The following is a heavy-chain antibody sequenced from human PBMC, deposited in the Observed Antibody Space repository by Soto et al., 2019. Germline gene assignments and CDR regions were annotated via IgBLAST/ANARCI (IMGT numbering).Heavy chain of an antibody. V-gene: IGHV4-38-2*01. Sequence: SETLSLTCAVSGDSIISIYHWAWIRQPPGRGLEWIASIYHTGTTYYTPSLRSRVTISVDTSKKQFSLRLRSVTAADTAVYYCVRDGTKTLRDWFDPWGQGISVTVPS. CDR1: GDSIISIYH. CDR3: VRDGTKTLRDWFDP. CDR2: IYHTGTT. D-gene: IGHD1-1*01. J-gene: IGHJ5*02.